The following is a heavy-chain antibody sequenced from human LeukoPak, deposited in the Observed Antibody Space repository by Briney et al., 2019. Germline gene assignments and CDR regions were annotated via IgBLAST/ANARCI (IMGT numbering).Heavy chain of an antibody. J-gene: IGHJ6*02. Sequence: PGGSLRLSCAASGFTFSSYAMHWVRQAPGKGLEWVAVISYDGSNKYYADSVKGRFTISRDNSKNTLYLQMNSLRAEDTAVYYCARGPLRFLTDVWGQGTTVTVSS. CDR2: ISYDGSNK. V-gene: IGHV3-30*14. CDR3: ARGPLRFLTDV. CDR1: GFTFSSYA. D-gene: IGHD3-3*01.